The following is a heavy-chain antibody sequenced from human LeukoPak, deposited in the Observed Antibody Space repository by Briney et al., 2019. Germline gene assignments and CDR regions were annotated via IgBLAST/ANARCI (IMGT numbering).Heavy chain of an antibody. D-gene: IGHD6-19*01. CDR1: GYTFTSYY. CDR2: INPSGGST. V-gene: IGHV1-46*01. CDR3: ARDGSSGWYVSPWFDY. J-gene: IGHJ4*02. Sequence: ASVKVSCKASGYTFTSYYMHWVRQAPGQGLEWMGIINPSGGSTSYAQKFQGRVTMTRDTSTSTVYMELSRLRSDDTAVYYCARDGSSGWYVSPWFDYWGQGTLVTVSS.